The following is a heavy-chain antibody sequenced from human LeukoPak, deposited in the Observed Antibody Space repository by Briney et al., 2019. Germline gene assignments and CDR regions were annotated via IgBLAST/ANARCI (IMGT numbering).Heavy chain of an antibody. CDR1: GFTFSSYA. CDR3: VRDGNRGYDMDV. V-gene: IGHV3-23*01. CDR2: ISGSGGSP. J-gene: IGHJ6*02. Sequence: GGSLRLSCAASGFTFSSYAMSWVRQAPGKGLEWVSTISGSGGSPYYADSVKGRFTISGDIATNSVYLQMNSLRAEDTALYYCVRDGNRGYDMDVWGQGTAVTVSS. D-gene: IGHD3-10*01.